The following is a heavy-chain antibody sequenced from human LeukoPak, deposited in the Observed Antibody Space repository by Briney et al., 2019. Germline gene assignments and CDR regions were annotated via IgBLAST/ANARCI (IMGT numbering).Heavy chain of an antibody. V-gene: IGHV1-46*01. Sequence: ASVKVSCKASGYTFTSYYMHWVRQAPGQGLEWMGIINPSGGSTSYAQKFQGRVTMTRDTSTSTVYMELSSLRSEDTAVYYCARDTERTRWFGDLSGDYWGQGTLVTVSS. J-gene: IGHJ4*02. CDR2: INPSGGST. CDR3: ARDTERTRWFGDLSGDY. CDR1: GYTFTSYY. D-gene: IGHD3-10*01.